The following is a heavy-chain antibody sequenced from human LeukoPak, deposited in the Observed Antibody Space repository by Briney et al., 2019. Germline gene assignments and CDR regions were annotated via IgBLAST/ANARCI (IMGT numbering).Heavy chain of an antibody. V-gene: IGHV3-23*01. CDR3: AKDIPSMVRGGRHDY. D-gene: IGHD3-10*01. CDR1: GFTFSSYA. J-gene: IGHJ4*02. CDR2: ISGSGGST. Sequence: GGSLRLSCAASGFTFSSYAMSWVRQAPGKGLEWVSAISGSGGSTYYADSVKGRFTISRDNSKNTLYLQMNSLSAEDTAVYYCAKDIPSMVRGGRHDYWGQGTLVTVSS.